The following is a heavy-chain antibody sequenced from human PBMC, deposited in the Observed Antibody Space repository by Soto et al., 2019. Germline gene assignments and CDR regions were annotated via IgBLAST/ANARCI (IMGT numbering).Heavy chain of an antibody. Sequence: SVKVSCKASGFDFTISAVEWVRLARGQRLEWIGWIVVGRGKTNYAQRFQERVIITRDMSTRTAYMELSSLRSEDTAVYYCAAVSTGDPAGDFWSGYYMGQRNNYAMDVWGQGTAVTVSS. D-gene: IGHD3-3*01. J-gene: IGHJ6*02. CDR2: IVVGRGKT. V-gene: IGHV1-58*01. CDR1: GFDFTISA. CDR3: AAVSTGDPAGDFWSGYYMGQRNNYAMDV.